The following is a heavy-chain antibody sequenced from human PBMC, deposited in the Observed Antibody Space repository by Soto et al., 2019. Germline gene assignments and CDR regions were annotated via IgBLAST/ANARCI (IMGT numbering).Heavy chain of an antibody. CDR2: IYYTGRT. V-gene: IGHV4-30-4*01. J-gene: IGHJ3*02. D-gene: IGHD3-9*01. Sequence: LSLTCTVSGVSVSSGDYYWSWIRQPPGKGLEWIGYIYYTGRTYYNPSLKSRVIISVDTSKNQFSLKLSSVTAAEKAVYYCARAHYDILTGYPTHAFDIWGQGTMVT. CDR3: ARAHYDILTGYPTHAFDI. CDR1: GVSVSSGDYY.